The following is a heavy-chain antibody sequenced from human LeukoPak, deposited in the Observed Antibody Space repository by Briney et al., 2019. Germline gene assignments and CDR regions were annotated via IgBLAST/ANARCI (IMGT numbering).Heavy chain of an antibody. J-gene: IGHJ6*02. V-gene: IGHV3-7*01. CDR1: GFTFSDYW. CDR2: IKSDGSDE. D-gene: IGHD5-12*01. CDR3: ARDSGYDLYYYYYGMDV. Sequence: GGSLRLSCTASGFTFSDYWMNWVRQAPGKGLEWVANIKSDGSDEYYVGSVKGRFTVSRDNAKKSLYLQMDGLRVEDTAVYYCARDSGYDLYYYYYGMDVWGQGTTVTVSS.